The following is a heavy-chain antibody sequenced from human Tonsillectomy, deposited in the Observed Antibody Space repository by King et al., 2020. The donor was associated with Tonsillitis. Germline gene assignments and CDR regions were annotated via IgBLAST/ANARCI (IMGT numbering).Heavy chain of an antibody. Sequence: VQLVESGGGLVQPGGTLRLSCAASGFTFSTYAMSWVRQAPGKGLEWVSAISGSGGSTYYADSVKGRFTISRDNSKNTLYLQTNSLRAEDTAVYYCAKEPGGMVVIPAAGHSNWFDPWGQGTLVTVSS. CDR1: GFTFSTYA. J-gene: IGHJ5*02. V-gene: IGHV3-23*04. CDR3: AKEPGGMVVIPAAGHSNWFDP. D-gene: IGHD2-2*01. CDR2: ISGSGGST.